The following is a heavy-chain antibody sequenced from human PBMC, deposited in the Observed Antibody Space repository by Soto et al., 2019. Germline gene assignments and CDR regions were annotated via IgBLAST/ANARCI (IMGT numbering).Heavy chain of an antibody. CDR3: AKAGVTYHGDQAYYGMDV. D-gene: IGHD4-17*01. J-gene: IGHJ6*02. Sequence: GGSLRLSCAASGFTFSSYAMSWVRQAPGKGLEWVSAISGSGGSTYYADSVKGRFTISRDNSKNTLYLQMNSLRAEDTAVYYCAKAGVTYHGDQAYYGMDVWGQGTTVTVSS. CDR1: GFTFSSYA. CDR2: ISGSGGST. V-gene: IGHV3-23*01.